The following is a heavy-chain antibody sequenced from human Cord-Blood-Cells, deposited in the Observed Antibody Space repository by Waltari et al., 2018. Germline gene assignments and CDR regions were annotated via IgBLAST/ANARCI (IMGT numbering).Heavy chain of an antibody. CDR1: AWSFSGYY. V-gene: IGHV4-34*01. CDR2: TKHSGST. D-gene: IGHD3-10*01. Sequence: QVQLQQWGSGLLKPSDTLSRTCAVYAWSFSGYYWSWLRQPPGKGLEWIGETKHSGSTHYNPSHGSRDTISGDTSKNQFSLKLRSVTAADAAVYYCERGYGSGSYFDYWGQGTLVTVSS. CDR3: ERGYGSGSYFDY. J-gene: IGHJ4*02.